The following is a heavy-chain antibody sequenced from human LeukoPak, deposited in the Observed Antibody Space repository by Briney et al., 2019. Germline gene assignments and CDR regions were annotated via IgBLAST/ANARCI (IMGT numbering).Heavy chain of an antibody. CDR3: AASIGSAAGTLDY. D-gene: IGHD6-13*01. CDR1: GNSFTTYW. CDR2: IYPGDSDT. J-gene: IGHJ4*02. V-gene: IGHV5-51*01. Sequence: GESLKISCMASGNSFTTYWIGWVRQMPGKGLEWMGIIYPGDSDTRYSPSFQGQVTISADKSISTAYLQWSSLKASDTAKYYCAASIGSAAGTLDYWGQGTLVTVSS.